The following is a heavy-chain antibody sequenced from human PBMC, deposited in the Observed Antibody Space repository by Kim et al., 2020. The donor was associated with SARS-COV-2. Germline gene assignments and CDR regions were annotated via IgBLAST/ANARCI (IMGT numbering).Heavy chain of an antibody. CDR2: INHSGST. Sequence: SETLSLTCAVYGGSFSGYYWSWIRQPPGKGLEWIGEINHSGSTNYNPSLKSRVTISVDTSKNQFSLKLSSVTAADTAVYYCARGRRVYYYYGMDVWGQGTTVTVSS. V-gene: IGHV4-34*01. CDR3: ARGRRVYYYYGMDV. J-gene: IGHJ6*02. CDR1: GGSFSGYY.